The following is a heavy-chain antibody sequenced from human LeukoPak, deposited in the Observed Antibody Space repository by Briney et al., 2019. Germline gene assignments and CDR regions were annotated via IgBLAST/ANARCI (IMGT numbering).Heavy chain of an antibody. CDR1: GFTFSSYG. Sequence: PGGSLRLSCAASGFTFSSYGMHWVRQAPGKGLEWVAFIRYDGSNKYYADSVKGRFTISRDNAKNSLYLQMNSLRAEDTAVYYCTRVVTVASSERRPGYYYMDVWGKGTTVTVSS. CDR3: TRVVTVASSERRPGYYYMDV. J-gene: IGHJ6*03. D-gene: IGHD1-1*01. V-gene: IGHV3-30*02. CDR2: IRYDGSNK.